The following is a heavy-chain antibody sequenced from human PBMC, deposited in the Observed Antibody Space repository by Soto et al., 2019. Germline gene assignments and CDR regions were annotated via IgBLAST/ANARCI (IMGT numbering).Heavy chain of an antibody. J-gene: IGHJ5*02. V-gene: IGHV4-59*01. D-gene: IGHD3-9*01. CDR2: IYYSGST. CDR3: ARVDDDYDILTGYPHWFDP. CDR1: GGSISSYY. Sequence: PSETLSLTCTVSGGSISSYYWSWIRQPPGKGLEWIGYIYYSGSTNYNPSLKSRVTISVDTSKNQFSLKLSSVTAADTAVYYRARVDDDYDILTGYPHWFDPWGQGTLVTVSS.